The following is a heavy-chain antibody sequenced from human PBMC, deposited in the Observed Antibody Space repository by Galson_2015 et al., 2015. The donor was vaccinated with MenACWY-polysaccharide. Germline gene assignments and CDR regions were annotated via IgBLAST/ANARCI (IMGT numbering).Heavy chain of an antibody. CDR2: IIPIMGSP. J-gene: IGHJ4*02. CDR1: GGSFSDYS. V-gene: IGHV1-69*08. D-gene: IGHD2-15*01. CDR3: ARADCSGNTCYFAY. Sequence: SVKVSCKASGGSFSDYSFYWLRQAPGQGFEFVGRIIPIMGSPNYAQRFQGRLTITADGSTSTAYMELSSLRSEDTAVYYCARADCSGNTCYFAYWGQGTLVIVSS.